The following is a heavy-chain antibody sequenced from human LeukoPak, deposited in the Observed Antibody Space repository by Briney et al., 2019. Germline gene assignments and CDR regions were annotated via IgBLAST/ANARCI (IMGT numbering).Heavy chain of an antibody. V-gene: IGHV2-70*11. CDR1: GFSLSTSGMC. CDR2: IDWDDDT. D-gene: IGHD3-22*01. Sequence: SGPTLVNPTQTLTLTCTFSGFSLSTSGMCASWIRQPPGKALEWLARIDWDDDTYYSTSLKTRVTISKDTSKNQVVLTMTNMDPVDTATYYCARDYDYDSSGYCPGYFQHWGQGTLVTVSS. J-gene: IGHJ1*01. CDR3: ARDYDYDSSGYCPGYFQH.